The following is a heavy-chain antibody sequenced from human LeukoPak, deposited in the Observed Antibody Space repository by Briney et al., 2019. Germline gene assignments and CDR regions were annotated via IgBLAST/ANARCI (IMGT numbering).Heavy chain of an antibody. CDR3: AREGLIRGFDY. CDR1: GYTFTSYD. J-gene: IGHJ4*02. Sequence: ASVKVSCKASGYTFTSYDISWVRQAPGQGLQWMGWITIYNGKTKYSQKFQDRLTIIADTSTSTAYMEMRSLRSDDTAVYFCAREGLIRGFDYWGQGTLVTVSS. V-gene: IGHV1-18*01. CDR2: ITIYNGKT.